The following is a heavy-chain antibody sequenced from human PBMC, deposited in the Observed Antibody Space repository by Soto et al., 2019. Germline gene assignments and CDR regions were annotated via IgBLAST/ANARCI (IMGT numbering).Heavy chain of an antibody. D-gene: IGHD6-19*01. Sequence: PGGSLRLSCATSGFTFSSYSMNWVRQAPGKDLEWISSISTSSSNVYYADSVKGRFTISRDNAKSSLYLQMNSLRAEDTAVYYCARAYSSGWYSAEYFQHWGQGTLVTVSS. J-gene: IGHJ1*01. CDR2: ISTSSSNV. CDR3: ARAYSSGWYSAEYFQH. V-gene: IGHV3-21*01. CDR1: GFTFSSYS.